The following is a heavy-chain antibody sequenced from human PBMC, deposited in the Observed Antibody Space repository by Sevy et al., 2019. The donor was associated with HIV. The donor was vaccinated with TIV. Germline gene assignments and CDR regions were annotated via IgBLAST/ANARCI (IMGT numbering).Heavy chain of an antibody. J-gene: IGHJ4*02. Sequence: GGSLRLSCAASGFTFSDYYMSWIRQAPGKGLEWVSYISSSGSTIYYADSVKGRFTISRDNAKNSLYLQMNSLRAEDTALYYCARVRTQLRFLEWFSRHFDYWGQGTLVTVSS. D-gene: IGHD3-3*01. V-gene: IGHV3-11*01. CDR1: GFTFSDYY. CDR2: ISSSGSTI. CDR3: ARVRTQLRFLEWFSRHFDY.